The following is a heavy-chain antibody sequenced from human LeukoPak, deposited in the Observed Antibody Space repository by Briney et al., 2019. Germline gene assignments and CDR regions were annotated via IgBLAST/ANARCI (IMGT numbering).Heavy chain of an antibody. D-gene: IGHD6-19*01. CDR3: AKQSFSGWYYFDY. V-gene: IGHV3-66*04. CDR2: IYSGGST. J-gene: IGHJ4*02. CDR1: GFTVSSNY. Sequence: GGSLRLSCAASGFTVSSNYMSWVRQAPGKGLEWVSVIYSGGSTYYADSVKGRFTISRDNSKNTLYLQMNSLRAEDTAVYYCAKQSFSGWYYFDYWGQGTLVTVSS.